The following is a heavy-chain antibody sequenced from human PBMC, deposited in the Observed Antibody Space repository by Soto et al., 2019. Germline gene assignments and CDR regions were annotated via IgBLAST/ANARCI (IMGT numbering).Heavy chain of an antibody. CDR3: ATSQKGYNWNYFDH. Sequence: SETLSLTCAVSGGSVSGSYYYWAWLRQSPGKGPEWVGSVFHTGFTSYNPSLESRVSVSVDTSKSQFSLKLSAVTASDTAVYYCATSQKGYNWNYFDHWGQGALVTVSS. V-gene: IGHV4-39*01. D-gene: IGHD1-1*01. J-gene: IGHJ4*02. CDR2: VFHTGFT. CDR1: GGSVSGSYYY.